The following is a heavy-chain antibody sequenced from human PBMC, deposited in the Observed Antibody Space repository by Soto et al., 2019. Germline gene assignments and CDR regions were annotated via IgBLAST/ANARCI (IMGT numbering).Heavy chain of an antibody. D-gene: IGHD2-15*01. CDR1: GASINSYY. CDR3: ASSVAGGGYCSDASCYFLDY. J-gene: IGHJ4*02. CDR2: IYYTGTT. Sequence: PSETLSLTCTVSGASINSYYWTWIRQTPGKGLEWIGYIYYTGTTYYNPSLGSRATVSIDTSKKQFSLKLSSVTAADTAVYYCASSVAGGGYCSDASCYFLDYWGQGTLVTVSS. V-gene: IGHV4-59*01.